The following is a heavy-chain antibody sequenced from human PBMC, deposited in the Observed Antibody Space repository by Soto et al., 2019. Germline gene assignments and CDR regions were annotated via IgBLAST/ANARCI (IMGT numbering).Heavy chain of an antibody. D-gene: IGHD6-13*01. J-gene: IGHJ5*02. CDR1: GYYISIGYD. CDR3: AREPTSVSSWYPVAWFDP. CDR2: IYHSGST. V-gene: IGHV4-38-2*02. Sequence: PSETQPHTYAVSGYYISIGYDWVLIRQPPGKGLEWIGSIYHSGSTYYNPSLKSRVTISVDTSKNQFSLKLSSVTAADTAVYYCAREPTSVSSWYPVAWFDPWGQGTRVTVSS.